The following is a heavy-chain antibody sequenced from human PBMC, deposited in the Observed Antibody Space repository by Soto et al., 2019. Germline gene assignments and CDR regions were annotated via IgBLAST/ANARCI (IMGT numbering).Heavy chain of an antibody. V-gene: IGHV3-48*01. CDR2: ISSSSSTI. CDR1: GFTFSTYS. Sequence: GGSLRLSCVASGFTFSTYSMNWVRQAPGKGLEWVSYISSSSSTINYADSVKGRFTISRDNAKNSLYLQMNSLRAEDTAVYYCARDSPGVKTNYFDYWGQGTLVTVSS. J-gene: IGHJ4*02. D-gene: IGHD3-10*01. CDR3: ARDSPGVKTNYFDY.